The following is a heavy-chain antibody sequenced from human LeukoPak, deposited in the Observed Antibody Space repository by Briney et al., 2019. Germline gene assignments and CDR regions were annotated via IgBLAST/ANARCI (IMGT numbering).Heavy chain of an antibody. Sequence: SQTLSLTCAISGDSVSSNSAAWNWIRQPPSRGLEWLGRTYYRSKWYNDYAVFVKSRITINPDTSKNQFSLQLNSVTPEDTAVYYCARKGSSWENGFDYWGQGTLVTVSS. CDR3: ARKGSSWENGFDY. CDR1: GDSVSSNSAA. J-gene: IGHJ4*02. CDR2: TYYRSKWYN. D-gene: IGHD6-13*01. V-gene: IGHV6-1*01.